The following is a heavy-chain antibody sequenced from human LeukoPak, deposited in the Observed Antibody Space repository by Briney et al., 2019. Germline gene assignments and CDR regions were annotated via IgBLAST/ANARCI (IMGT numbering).Heavy chain of an antibody. CDR1: NGSISSYY. Sequence: SETLSLTCTVSNGSISSYYWSWIRQPAGKVLEWIGRIYTSGSTNYNPSLKSRVTMSIDTSKNQCSLKLSSVTAADTAVYYCARDGPDDILTGFYYYYYMDVWGKGTTVTVSS. J-gene: IGHJ6*03. D-gene: IGHD3-9*01. V-gene: IGHV4-4*07. CDR2: IYTSGST. CDR3: ARDGPDDILTGFYYYYYMDV.